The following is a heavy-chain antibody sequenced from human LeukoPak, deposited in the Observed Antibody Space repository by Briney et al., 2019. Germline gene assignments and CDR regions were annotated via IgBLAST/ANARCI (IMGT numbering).Heavy chain of an antibody. CDR2: ISGSGGST. D-gene: IGHD4-17*01. CDR1: GFTFSSYA. CDR3: AKDLGLNDYGEEYFQH. J-gene: IGHJ1*01. V-gene: IGHV3-23*01. Sequence: PGGSLRLSCAASGFTFSSYAMSWVRQAPGKGLEWVSAISGSGGSTYYADSVKGRFTISRDNSKNTLYLQMNSLRAEDTAVYYCAKDLGLNDYGEEYFQHWGQGTLVTVSS.